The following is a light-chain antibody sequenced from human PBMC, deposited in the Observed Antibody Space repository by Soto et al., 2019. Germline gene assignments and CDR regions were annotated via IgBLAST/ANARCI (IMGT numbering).Light chain of an antibody. CDR1: QSFNSIY. Sequence: EIVLRQSPGTLSLSPGERATLSCRASQSFNSIYLAWYQQKPGQAPRLLIYGASSRATGIPDRFSGSGSGTDFTLTINRLEPEDFAVYYCHQYDSWTFGQGTKVDI. V-gene: IGKV3-20*01. CDR2: GAS. J-gene: IGKJ1*01. CDR3: HQYDSWT.